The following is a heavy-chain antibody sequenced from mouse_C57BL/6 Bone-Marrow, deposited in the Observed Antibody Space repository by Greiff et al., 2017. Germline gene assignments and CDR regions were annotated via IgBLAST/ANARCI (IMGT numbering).Heavy chain of an antibody. CDR3: AREKASLLSDD. Sequence: EVKLMESGPGLAKPSQTLSLTCSVTGYSITSDYWNWIRKFPGNKLEYMGYISYSGSTYYNPSLKSRISITRDTSKNKFYLQLNSVTTEDTATYCCAREKASLLSDDWGTGTTVTVSS. V-gene: IGHV3-8*01. D-gene: IGHD2-10*01. CDR2: ISYSGST. CDR1: GYSITSDY. J-gene: IGHJ1*03.